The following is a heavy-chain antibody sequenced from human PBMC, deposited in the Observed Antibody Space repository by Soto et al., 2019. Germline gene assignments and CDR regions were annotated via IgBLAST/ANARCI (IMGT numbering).Heavy chain of an antibody. Sequence: ASVKVPCKTSEYTFTDNYIYWLRHAPGQGLEWMGWLNPNTGATDFAQRFQGRVTLTSDTSISTAYMELSRLTSDDTAVFYCARQSCSSTSCFYDYWGPGTLVTVSS. V-gene: IGHV1-2*02. CDR3: ARQSCSSTSCFYDY. CDR2: LNPNTGAT. J-gene: IGHJ4*02. CDR1: EYTFTDNY. D-gene: IGHD2-2*01.